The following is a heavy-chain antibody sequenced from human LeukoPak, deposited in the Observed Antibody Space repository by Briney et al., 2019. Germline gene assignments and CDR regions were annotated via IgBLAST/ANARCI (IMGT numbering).Heavy chain of an antibody. CDR2: ISSSGSTI. J-gene: IGHJ6*03. CDR3: AKENRAITMVRGVSRYYYYMDV. D-gene: IGHD3-10*01. CDR1: GFTFSSYE. V-gene: IGHV3-48*03. Sequence: GGSLRLSCAASGFTFSSYEMNWVRQAPGKGLEWVSYISSSGSTIYYADSVKGRFTISRDNAKNSLYLQMNSLRTEDTALYYCAKENRAITMVRGVSRYYYYMDVWGKGTTVTISS.